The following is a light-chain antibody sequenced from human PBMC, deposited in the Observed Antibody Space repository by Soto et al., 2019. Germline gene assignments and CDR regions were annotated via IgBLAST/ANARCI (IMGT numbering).Light chain of an antibody. Sequence: MTQSPVSLRVRPGGPAWISCRSRESLAYSNGFHYLEWYLQKPGQSPQLLLYLGSNRASGVPDRFSGSGSGTDFTRKISRVEAEDVGVYYCMQAIQTPLSIIVGQGTRLEIK. CDR3: MQAIQTPLSII. CDR1: ESLAYSNGFHY. J-gene: IGKJ5*01. CDR2: LGS. V-gene: IGKV2-28*01.